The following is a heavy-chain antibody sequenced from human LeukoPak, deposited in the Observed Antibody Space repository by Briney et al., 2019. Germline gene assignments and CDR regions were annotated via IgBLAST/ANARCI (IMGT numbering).Heavy chain of an antibody. CDR2: IYTSGST. CDR3: ARSARGTIQGPAFDI. V-gene: IGHV4-4*09. J-gene: IGHJ3*02. Sequence: SETLSLTCTVSGGSISSYYWSWIRQPPGKGLEWIGYIYTSGSTNYTPSLKSRVTISVDTSKNQFSLKLSSVTAADTAVYYCARSARGTIQGPAFDIWGQGTMVTVSS. D-gene: IGHD3-16*01. CDR1: GGSISSYY.